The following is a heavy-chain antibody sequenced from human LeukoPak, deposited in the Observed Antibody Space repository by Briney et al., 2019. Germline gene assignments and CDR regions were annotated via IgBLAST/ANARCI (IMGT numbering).Heavy chain of an antibody. CDR3: ARGYKLSSGWPNDAFDI. J-gene: IGHJ3*02. CDR2: IYYSGST. Sequence: PSETLSLTCTVSGGSISSYYWSWIRQHPGKGLEWIGYIYYSGSTYYDPSLKSRVTISVDTSKNQFSLKLSSVTAADTAVYYCARGYKLSSGWPNDAFDIWGQGTMVTVSS. D-gene: IGHD6-19*01. CDR1: GGSISSYY. V-gene: IGHV4-59*06.